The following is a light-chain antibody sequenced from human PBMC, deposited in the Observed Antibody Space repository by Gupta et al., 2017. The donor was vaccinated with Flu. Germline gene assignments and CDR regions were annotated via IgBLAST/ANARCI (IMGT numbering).Light chain of an antibody. V-gene: IGLV2-14*01. CDR3: SSYASSSTLVI. Sequence: ITISCTGTSSDVGGYNYVSWYQQYPGKAPKLIIYDVSSRPSGVSNRFSASKSGNTASLTITGLQAEDEADYYCSSYASSSTLVIFGGGTKLTVL. CDR2: DVS. CDR1: SSDVGGYNY. J-gene: IGLJ2*01.